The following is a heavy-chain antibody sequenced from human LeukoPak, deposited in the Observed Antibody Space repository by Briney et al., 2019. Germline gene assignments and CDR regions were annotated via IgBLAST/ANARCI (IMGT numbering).Heavy chain of an antibody. D-gene: IGHD3-10*01. V-gene: IGHV3-21*01. J-gene: IGHJ4*02. CDR2: ISTSSSYI. CDR1: GFTFSSYS. CDR3: ARGLGGVDY. Sequence: PGGSLRLSCAASGFTFSSYSLNWVRQAPGKGLEWLSSISTSSSYIHYADSVKGRFTISRDNARNSLYLQMNSLRAEDTAVYYCARGLGGVDYWGQGTLVTVSS.